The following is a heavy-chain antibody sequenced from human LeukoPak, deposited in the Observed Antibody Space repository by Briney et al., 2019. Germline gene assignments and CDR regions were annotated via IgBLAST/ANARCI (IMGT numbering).Heavy chain of an antibody. CDR2: VTGSGGST. V-gene: IGHV3-23*01. D-gene: IGHD6-13*01. CDR1: GFTFDDNG. Sequence: PGGSLRPSCAASGFTFDDNGMSWVRQAPGKGLEWVSSVTGSGGSTYYADSVKGRFTISRDNAKNTLYLQLNSLRADDTAVYYCAQVSAVGTGYWGQGTLVTVSS. CDR3: AQVSAVGTGY. J-gene: IGHJ4*02.